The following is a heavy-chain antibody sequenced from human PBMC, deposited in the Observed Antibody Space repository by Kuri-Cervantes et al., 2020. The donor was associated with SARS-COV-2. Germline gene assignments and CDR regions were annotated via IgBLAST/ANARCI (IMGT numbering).Heavy chain of an antibody. V-gene: IGHV3-23*01. CDR2: ISCSGGST. CDR1: GFTFGSYA. D-gene: IGHD1-26*01. J-gene: IGHJ4*02. CDR3: AKMDVGWGANFGY. Sequence: GESLKISCAASGFTFGSYAMAWVRQAPGKGLEWVSTISCSGGSTYYADSVKGRFTISRDNSKNTLYLQMNSLSAEDTSVYFCAKMDVGWGANFGYWGQGTLVTVSS.